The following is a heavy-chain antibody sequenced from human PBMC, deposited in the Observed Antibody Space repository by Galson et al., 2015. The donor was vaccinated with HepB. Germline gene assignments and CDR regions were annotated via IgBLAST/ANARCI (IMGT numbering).Heavy chain of an antibody. D-gene: IGHD3-3*01. CDR2: MNPNSGNT. CDR3: ARGRNAYYDFWSGYYAYYYYYYMDV. CDR1: GYTFTSYD. V-gene: IGHV1-8*01. Sequence: SVKVSCKASGYTFTSYDINWVRQATGQGLEWMGWMNPNSGNTGYAQKFQGRVTMTRNTSISTAYMELSSLRSEDTAVYYCARGRNAYYDFWSGYYAYYYYYYMDVWGKGTTVTVSS. J-gene: IGHJ6*03.